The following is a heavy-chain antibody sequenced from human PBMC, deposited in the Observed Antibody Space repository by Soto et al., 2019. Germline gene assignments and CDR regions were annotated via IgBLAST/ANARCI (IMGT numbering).Heavy chain of an antibody. CDR2: ISSSGSTI. Sequence: GSLRLSCAASGFTFSSYEMNWVRQAPGKGLEWVSYISSSGSTIYYADSVKGRFTISRDNAKNSLYLQMNSLRAEDTAVYYCARVGGTGTGWFDPWGQGTLVTVSS. D-gene: IGHD1-7*01. CDR1: GFTFSSYE. J-gene: IGHJ5*02. V-gene: IGHV3-48*03. CDR3: ARVGGTGTGWFDP.